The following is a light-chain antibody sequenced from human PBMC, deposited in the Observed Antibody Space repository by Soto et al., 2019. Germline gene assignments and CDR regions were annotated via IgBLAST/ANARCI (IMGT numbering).Light chain of an antibody. CDR3: QQYGSSPPIT. J-gene: IGKJ5*01. CDR2: GAS. V-gene: IGKV3-20*01. Sequence: EIVLTQSPGTLSLSPGERATLSCRASQSVSSSYLAWYQQKPGQAPRLLIYGASSRATGIPDRFSGSGSGTDSTLTISRLEPEDFAVYYCQQYGSSPPITCGQGTRLEIK. CDR1: QSVSSSY.